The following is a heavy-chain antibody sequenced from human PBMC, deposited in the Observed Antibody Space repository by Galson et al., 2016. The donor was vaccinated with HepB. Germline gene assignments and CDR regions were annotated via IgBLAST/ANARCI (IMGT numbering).Heavy chain of an antibody. CDR2: SSGGAGTT. V-gene: IGHV3-23*01. D-gene: IGHD4-17*01. Sequence: SLRLSCAASGFTFRSFAMSWVRQAPRKGLEWVAASSGGAGTTYYADSVRGRFTISRDNSKNTLFLQMNSLKDEDTAVYYCVKWAHGDLRQGGSYFDYWGQGALVTVSS. J-gene: IGHJ4*02. CDR1: GFTFRSFA. CDR3: VKWAHGDLRQGGSYFDY.